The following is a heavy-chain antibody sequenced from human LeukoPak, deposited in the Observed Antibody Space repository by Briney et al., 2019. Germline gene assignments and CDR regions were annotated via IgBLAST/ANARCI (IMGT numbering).Heavy chain of an antibody. J-gene: IGHJ4*02. CDR1: GFTFSTYA. Sequence: PGGSLRLSCVAPGFTFSTYAMHWVRQAPGKDLEYLSAITNNGGSTYYTASVKGRVTISRDNSKNTVYLQMGSLRAEDMAVYYCARGGSSGWYIEYWGQGILVTVSS. V-gene: IGHV3-64*02. CDR3: ARGGSSGWYIEY. CDR2: ITNNGGST. D-gene: IGHD6-19*01.